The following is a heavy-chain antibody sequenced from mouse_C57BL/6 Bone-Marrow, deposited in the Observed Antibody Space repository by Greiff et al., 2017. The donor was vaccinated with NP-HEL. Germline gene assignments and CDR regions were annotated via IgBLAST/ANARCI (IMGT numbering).Heavy chain of an antibody. CDR1: GYTFTDYY. Sequence: VQLQQSGPELVKPGASVKISCKASGYTFTDYYMNWVNQSHGKSLEWIGDINPNNGGTSYNQKFKGKATLTVDTSSSTAYMELRSLTSEDSAVYYCARGSLPSPYFDYWGQGTTLTVSS. V-gene: IGHV1-26*01. J-gene: IGHJ2*01. CDR2: INPNNGGT. CDR3: ARGSLPSPYFDY.